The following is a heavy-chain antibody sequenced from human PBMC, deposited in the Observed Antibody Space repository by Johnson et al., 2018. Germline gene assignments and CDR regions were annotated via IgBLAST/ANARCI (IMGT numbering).Heavy chain of an antibody. D-gene: IGHD3-10*01. CDR1: GYTFTSYY. Sequence: QVQLVQSGAEVQKPGASMKVSCKTSGYTFTSYYMHWVRQAPGQGLEWMGIINPSSGTTSYAQKFQGRVTVTRETSTSPVDMELSSLGFEDTAGDYWARLMVRGVTRTDDFDYWGQGTMVTVSS. CDR3: ARLMVRGVTRTDDFDY. CDR2: INPSSGTT. V-gene: IGHV1-46*01. J-gene: IGHJ3*01.